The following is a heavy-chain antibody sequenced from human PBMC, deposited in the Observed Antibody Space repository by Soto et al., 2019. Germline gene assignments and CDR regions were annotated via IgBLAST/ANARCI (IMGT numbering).Heavy chain of an antibody. D-gene: IGHD3-16*01. CDR2: ISAYNGNT. V-gene: IGHV1-18*01. CDR1: GYTFTNYG. Sequence: QVQLVQSGVEVKKPGASVKLSCEASGYTFTNYGFSWVRQAPGQGLEWMGWISAYNGNTNYAQKFQGRVTMIKDTSTSTAYMELRSLTSDHTAVYYYARGPWGQPVDYWGQGTLVTVSS. CDR3: ARGPWGQPVDY. J-gene: IGHJ4*02.